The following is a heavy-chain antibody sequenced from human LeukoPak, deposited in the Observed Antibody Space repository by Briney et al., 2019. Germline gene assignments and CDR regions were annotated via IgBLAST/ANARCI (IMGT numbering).Heavy chain of an antibody. V-gene: IGHV4-4*07. D-gene: IGHD6-19*01. J-gene: IGHJ4*02. Sequence: PSETLSLTCTVSGDSISNYYWSWIRQPAGKGLEWIGRISTSGNTNYNPSLKSRVTMSVDTSKNQISLKLTSVTAADTAVYHCARDRNGWFSDFWGQGTLVTVSS. CDR1: GDSISNYY. CDR2: ISTSGNT. CDR3: ARDRNGWFSDF.